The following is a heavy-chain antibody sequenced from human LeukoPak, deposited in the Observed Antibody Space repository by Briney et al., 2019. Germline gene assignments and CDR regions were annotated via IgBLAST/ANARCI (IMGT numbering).Heavy chain of an antibody. Sequence: KPSETLSLTCAVYGGSFSGYYMSWIRQAPGKGLEWVSYISSSGSTIYYADSVKGRFTISRDSAKNSLYLQMNSLRAEDTAVYYCARAGIAAAGRKNDYWGQGTLVTVSS. CDR2: ISSSGSTI. CDR1: GGSFSGYY. D-gene: IGHD6-13*01. J-gene: IGHJ4*02. V-gene: IGHV3-11*04. CDR3: ARAGIAAAGRKNDY.